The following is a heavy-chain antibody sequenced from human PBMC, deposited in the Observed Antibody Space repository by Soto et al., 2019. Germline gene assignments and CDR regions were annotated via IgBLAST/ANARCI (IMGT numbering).Heavy chain of an antibody. V-gene: IGHV5-51*01. J-gene: IGHJ4*02. CDR1: KDSSTTHW. Sequence: NPCMVSKDSSTTHWIRRMSKKPGKGLEWMGIIYPSDSETRYSPSFQGQVTFSADKSISTAYLHWSSLKASDTAIYYCATLTYSSGGPGRWGQGTLVPVSS. CDR2: IYPSDSET. CDR3: ATLTYSSGGPGR. D-gene: IGHD3-22*01.